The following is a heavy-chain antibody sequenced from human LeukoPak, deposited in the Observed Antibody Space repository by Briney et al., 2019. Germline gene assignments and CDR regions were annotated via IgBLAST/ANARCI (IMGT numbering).Heavy chain of an antibody. Sequence: PGGSLRLSCAASGFTFSSYGMHWVRQAPGKGLEWVAFIRYDGSNKYYADSVKGRFTISRDNSKNTLYLQMNSLRAEDTAVYYCAKDEYDSSGYYYMVGYWGQGTLVTVSS. CDR3: AKDEYDSSGYYYMVGY. J-gene: IGHJ4*02. D-gene: IGHD3-22*01. V-gene: IGHV3-30*02. CDR2: IRYDGSNK. CDR1: GFTFSSYG.